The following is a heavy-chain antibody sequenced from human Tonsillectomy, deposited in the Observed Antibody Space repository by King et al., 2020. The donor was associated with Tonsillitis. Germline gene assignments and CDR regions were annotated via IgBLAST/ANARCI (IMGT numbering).Heavy chain of an antibody. V-gene: IGHV1-69*01. D-gene: IGHD3-10*01. CDR1: GGTFSSFS. J-gene: IGHJ4*02. CDR2: IIPIFGST. CDR3: ARXXXDXVRGATRGYFDY. Sequence: QLVQSGPEVKKPGSSVKVSCKPSGGTFSSFSISWVRQAPGQGLEWMGGIIPIFGSTTYAQRLQGRVTITADESTSTAYMELNSLTSEDTAIFYCARXXXDXVRGATRGYFDYWGQGTLVTVSS.